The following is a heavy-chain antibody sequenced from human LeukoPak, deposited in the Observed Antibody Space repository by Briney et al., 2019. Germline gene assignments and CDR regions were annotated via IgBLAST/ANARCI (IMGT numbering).Heavy chain of an antibody. Sequence: GESLKISCKGSGYSFTSYWIGWVRQMPGKGLEWMGIICPGDSDTRYSPSFQGQVTISADKSISTAYLQWSSLKASDTAMYYCARTHYDILTGYYNGLWFDPWGQGTLVTVSS. V-gene: IGHV5-51*01. J-gene: IGHJ5*02. CDR1: GYSFTSYW. CDR2: ICPGDSDT. D-gene: IGHD3-9*01. CDR3: ARTHYDILTGYYNGLWFDP.